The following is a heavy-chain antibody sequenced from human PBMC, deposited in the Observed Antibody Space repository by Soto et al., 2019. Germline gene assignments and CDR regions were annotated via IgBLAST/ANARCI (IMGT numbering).Heavy chain of an antibody. Sequence: GGSLRLSCTASGFTFSSYAMSWVRQAPGKGLEWVSAISGSGGSTYYADSVKGRFTISRDNSKNTLYLQMNSLRAEDTAVYYCAKCFWFYDAFDIWGQGTMVTVSS. J-gene: IGHJ3*02. D-gene: IGHD3-10*01. CDR3: AKCFWFYDAFDI. CDR2: ISGSGGST. CDR1: GFTFSSYA. V-gene: IGHV3-23*01.